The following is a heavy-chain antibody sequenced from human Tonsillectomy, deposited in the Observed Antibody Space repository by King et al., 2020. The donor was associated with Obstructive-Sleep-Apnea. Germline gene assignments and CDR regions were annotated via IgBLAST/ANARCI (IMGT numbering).Heavy chain of an antibody. CDR3: ARESYNSGWYGADYYYYGLDV. J-gene: IGHJ6*02. D-gene: IGHD6-19*01. Sequence: VQLQESGPGLVKPSETLSLICTVSGGSINNYYWSWIRQPPGKGLELIGYIYYDGSTNYDPSLKSRVTMSVDTAKNQFSLRLRSVTAADTAVYYCARESYNSGWYGADYYYYGLDVGGQGTTVIVSS. CDR2: IYYDGST. CDR1: GGSINNYY. V-gene: IGHV4-59*01.